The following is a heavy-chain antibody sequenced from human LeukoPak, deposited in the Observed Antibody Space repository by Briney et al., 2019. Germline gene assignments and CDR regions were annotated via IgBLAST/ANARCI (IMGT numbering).Heavy chain of an antibody. CDR3: ARDPFRSSFVP. Sequence: SETLSLTCSVSGVSIRSHHWAWVRQPAGKGLEWIGRIHYSGTRNYNPSLKSRVTMSVDTSKNQFSLKMTSGTAADTAVYFCARDPFRSSFVPWRQGSLLTVS. CDR1: GVSIRSHH. D-gene: IGHD3-3*01. V-gene: IGHV4-4*07. CDR2: IHYSGTR. J-gene: IGHJ5*02.